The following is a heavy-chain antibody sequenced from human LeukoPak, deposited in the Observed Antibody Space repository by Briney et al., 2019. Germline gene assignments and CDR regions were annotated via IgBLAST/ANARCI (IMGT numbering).Heavy chain of an antibody. Sequence: SETLSLTCAVYGGSFSGYYWTWIRQPPGKGLEWIGEINHSGSTNYNPSLKSRVTISVDASKNQLSLKLSSVTAADTAVYYCARPRPGYWGQGTLVTVSS. CDR3: ARPRPGY. CDR1: GGSFSGYY. V-gene: IGHV4-34*01. J-gene: IGHJ4*02. CDR2: INHSGST. D-gene: IGHD6-6*01.